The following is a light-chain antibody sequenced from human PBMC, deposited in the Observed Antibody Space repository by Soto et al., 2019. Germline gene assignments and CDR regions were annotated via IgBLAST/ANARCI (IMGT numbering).Light chain of an antibody. CDR1: SSNIGAGYD. J-gene: IGLJ2*01. V-gene: IGLV1-40*01. CDR2: GNS. CDR3: QSYDSSMSGVV. Sequence: QSVLTQPPSVSGAPGQRVTISCTGSSSNIGAGYDVHWYQQLPGTAPKLLIYGNSNRPSAVPDRFSGSKSGTSASLAITGLQAEDEADYYCQSYDSSMSGVVFGGGTKVTVL.